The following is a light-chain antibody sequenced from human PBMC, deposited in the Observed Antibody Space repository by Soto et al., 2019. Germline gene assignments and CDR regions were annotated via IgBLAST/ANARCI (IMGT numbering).Light chain of an antibody. CDR2: AAS. Sequence: EIVLTQSPGTLSLSPGEGATLSCRASQSVSSTYLAWYQQKPGQAPRLLISAASSRATGIPDRFSGSGSGTDFTLTSSRLEPEDLAVYYCQQYGNSEYTFGQGTKLEIK. CDR3: QQYGNSEYT. J-gene: IGKJ2*01. CDR1: QSVSSTY. V-gene: IGKV3-20*01.